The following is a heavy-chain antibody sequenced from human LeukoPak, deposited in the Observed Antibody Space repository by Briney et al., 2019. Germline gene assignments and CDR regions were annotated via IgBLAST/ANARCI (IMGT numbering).Heavy chain of an antibody. V-gene: IGHV1-69*04. CDR3: ARGGAYCGGDCYGVAFDI. J-gene: IGHJ3*02. Sequence: GASVKVSCKASGYTFSTYGISWVRQAPGQGLEWMGRIIPILGIANYAQKFQGRVTITADKSTSTAYMELSSLRSEDTAVYYCARGGAYCGGDCYGVAFDIWGQGTMVTVSS. D-gene: IGHD2-21*02. CDR2: IIPILGIA. CDR1: GYTFSTYG.